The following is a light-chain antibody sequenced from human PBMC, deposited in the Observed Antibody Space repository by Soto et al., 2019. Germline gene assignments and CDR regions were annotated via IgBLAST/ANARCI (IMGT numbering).Light chain of an antibody. V-gene: IGLV2-14*01. CDR2: AVT. Sequence: QSALTQPASVSGSPGQSITISCTGTSSDVGGYNYVSWYQQHPGKAPKLMIYAVTDRPSGVSSRFSGSMSGNTASLTISGLQAEDEADYYCSSYTSSSTLFGTGTKVTVL. CDR3: SSYTSSSTL. J-gene: IGLJ1*01. CDR1: SSDVGGYNY.